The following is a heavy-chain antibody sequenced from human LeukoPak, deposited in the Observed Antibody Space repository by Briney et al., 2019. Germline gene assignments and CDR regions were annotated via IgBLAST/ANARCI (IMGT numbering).Heavy chain of an antibody. Sequence: ASVKVSFKASGYTFTSYYMHWVRQAPGQGLEWMGIINPSGGSTSYAQKFQGRVTMTRDTSTSTVYMELSSLRSEDTAVYYCARDGPVEMATIWDPNLLDYWGQGTLVTVSS. CDR2: INPSGGST. CDR3: ARDGPVEMATIWDPNLLDY. V-gene: IGHV1-46*01. J-gene: IGHJ4*02. CDR1: GYTFTSYY. D-gene: IGHD5-24*01.